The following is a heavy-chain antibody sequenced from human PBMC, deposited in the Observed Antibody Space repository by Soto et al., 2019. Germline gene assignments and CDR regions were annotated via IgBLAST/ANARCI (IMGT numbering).Heavy chain of an antibody. Sequence: QVQLVESGGGVVQPGRSLRLSCAASGFTFSSYGMHWVRQAPGKGLEWVAVISYDGSNKYYADSVKGRFTISRDNSKNTLYLQMNSLRAEDTAVYYCAKGTSGYGVHDYWGQGTLVTVSS. CDR2: ISYDGSNK. J-gene: IGHJ4*02. V-gene: IGHV3-30*18. D-gene: IGHD5-12*01. CDR3: AKGTSGYGVHDY. CDR1: GFTFSSYG.